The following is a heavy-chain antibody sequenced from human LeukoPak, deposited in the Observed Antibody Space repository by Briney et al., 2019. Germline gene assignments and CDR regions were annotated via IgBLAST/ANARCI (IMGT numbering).Heavy chain of an antibody. Sequence: GGSLRLSCAASGFTFRGYWMTWVRQAPGKGLEWVAHIKQDGSEKYYVDSLKGRFTVSRDNGKNSLYLQLNSLRAEDMAVYYCARVHCTSPSCWGGLYFDYWGQGTLVIVSS. V-gene: IGHV3-7*01. CDR3: ARVHCTSPSCWGGLYFDY. CDR1: GFTFRGYW. J-gene: IGHJ4*02. CDR2: IKQDGSEK. D-gene: IGHD2-2*01.